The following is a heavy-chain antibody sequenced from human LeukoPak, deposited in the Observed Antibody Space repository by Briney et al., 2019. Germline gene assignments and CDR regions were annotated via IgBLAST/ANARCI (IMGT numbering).Heavy chain of an antibody. Sequence: GGSLRLSCAASGFTFSSYGMSWVRQAPGKGLEWVSVISGSGDGTYYADSVKGRFTISRDNAKNSLYLQMNSLRAEDTAVYYCARDGEFLEWLSSSQGQYGMDVWGQGTTVTVSS. CDR1: GFTFSSYG. D-gene: IGHD3-3*01. CDR3: ARDGEFLEWLSSSQGQYGMDV. V-gene: IGHV3-23*01. CDR2: ISGSGDGT. J-gene: IGHJ6*02.